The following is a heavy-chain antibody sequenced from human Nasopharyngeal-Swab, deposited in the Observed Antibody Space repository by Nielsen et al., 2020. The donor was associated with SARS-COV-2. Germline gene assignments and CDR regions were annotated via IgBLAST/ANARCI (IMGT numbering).Heavy chain of an antibody. Sequence: GGSLRLSCAASGFTVSSYYMSWVRHAPGKGLEWVSVIYSGGSTYYADPVKGRFTISRDNSKNTLYLQMNSLRAEDTAVYYCATRAVADDAFDIWGQGTMVTVSS. D-gene: IGHD6-19*01. CDR2: IYSGGST. J-gene: IGHJ3*02. V-gene: IGHV3-53*01. CDR3: ATRAVADDAFDI. CDR1: GFTVSSYY.